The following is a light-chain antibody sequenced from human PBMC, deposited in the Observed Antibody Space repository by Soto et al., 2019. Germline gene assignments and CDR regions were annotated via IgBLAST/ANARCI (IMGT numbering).Light chain of an antibody. V-gene: IGKV3-11*01. J-gene: IGKJ2*01. Sequence: EIVLTQSPATLSLSPGERATLSCRASQSVSSYLAWYQQKPGQAPRLLIYDASNRATSIPARFSASGSGTDFTLTISSLEPEDLAVYYCQQRSNWYTFGQGTKLEIK. CDR1: QSVSSY. CDR3: QQRSNWYT. CDR2: DAS.